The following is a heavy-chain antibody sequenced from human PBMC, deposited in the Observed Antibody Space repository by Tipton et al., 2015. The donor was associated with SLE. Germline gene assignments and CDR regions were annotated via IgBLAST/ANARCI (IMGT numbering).Heavy chain of an antibody. J-gene: IGHJ5*02. CDR2: ISSSGSTI. V-gene: IGHV3-48*03. CDR3: ARGAVPAAWGWFDP. Sequence: SLRLSCAASGLTFSSYEMNWVRQAPGKGLEWVSYISSSGSTIYYADSVKGRFTISRDNAKNSLYLQMNSLRAEDTAVYYCARGAVPAAWGWFDPWGQGTLVTVSS. D-gene: IGHD2-2*01. CDR1: GLTFSSYE.